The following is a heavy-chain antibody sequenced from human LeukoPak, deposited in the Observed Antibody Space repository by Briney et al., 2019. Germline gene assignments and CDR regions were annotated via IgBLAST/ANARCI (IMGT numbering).Heavy chain of an antibody. Sequence: SETLSLTCTVSAGSFSTYYWSWIRQPPGKGLEWIGEINHSGSTNYNPSLKSRITISVDTYKNQFSLKLNSVTAADTAVYYCARAVAGYFDYWGQGTLVTVSS. CDR2: INHSGST. D-gene: IGHD6-19*01. J-gene: IGHJ4*02. V-gene: IGHV4-34*01. CDR3: ARAVAGYFDY. CDR1: AGSFSTYY.